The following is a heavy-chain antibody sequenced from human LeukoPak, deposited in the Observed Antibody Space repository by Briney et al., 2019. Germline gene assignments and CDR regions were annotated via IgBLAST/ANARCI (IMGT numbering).Heavy chain of an antibody. Sequence: SETLSLTCTVSGGSISSYYWSWIRQPPGKGLEWIGYIYYSGSTNYNPSLKSRVTISVDTSKNQFSLKLSSVTAADTAVYYCASSLKDIVVIWDAFDIWGQGTMVTVSS. CDR3: ASSLKDIVVIWDAFDI. D-gene: IGHD2-2*01. CDR2: IYYSGST. V-gene: IGHV4-59*08. J-gene: IGHJ3*02. CDR1: GGSISSYY.